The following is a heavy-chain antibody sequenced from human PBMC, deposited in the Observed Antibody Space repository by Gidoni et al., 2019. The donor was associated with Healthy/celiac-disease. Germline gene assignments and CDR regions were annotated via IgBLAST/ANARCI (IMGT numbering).Heavy chain of an antibody. V-gene: IGHV3-23*01. Sequence: EVQLLESGGGLVQPGGSLRLYCAACGCAFSSDAMSWVRQAPGKGLEGVSAISGSGGSTYYAASVTGRFPISRDNSKNTLYLQMNSLRAEDTAVYYCAKASVAGPYYYYYYGMDVWGQGTTVTVSS. D-gene: IGHD6-19*01. CDR2: ISGSGGST. CDR1: GCAFSSDA. J-gene: IGHJ6*02. CDR3: AKASVAGPYYYYYYGMDV.